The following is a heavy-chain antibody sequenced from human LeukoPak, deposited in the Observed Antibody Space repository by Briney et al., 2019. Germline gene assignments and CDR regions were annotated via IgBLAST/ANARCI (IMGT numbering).Heavy chain of an antibody. V-gene: IGHV3-69-1*01. Sequence: PGGSLRLSCAASGFHLSAYDMHWGPQAPGEGQDCVAYLGSGGTISYADSVRARFTISRDDAKNSLHLQMNSRRADDTAVYYCAGYGYYPYWGQGTPVTVSP. CDR3: AGYGYYPY. J-gene: IGHJ4*02. D-gene: IGHD4-17*01. CDR1: GFHLSAYD. CDR2: LGSGGTI.